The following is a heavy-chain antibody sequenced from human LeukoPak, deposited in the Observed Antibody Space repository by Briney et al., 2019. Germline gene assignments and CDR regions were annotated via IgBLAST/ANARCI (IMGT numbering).Heavy chain of an antibody. CDR3: ARDTGDRYFDY. Sequence: KPSETLSLTCTVSGGSISSYYWSWIRQPPGKGLEWIGYIYYSGSTNYNPSLKSRVTISVDTSKNQFSLKLSSVTAADTAVYYCARDTGDRYFDYWGQGTLVTVSS. V-gene: IGHV4-59*01. D-gene: IGHD2-21*01. CDR1: GGSISSYY. J-gene: IGHJ4*02. CDR2: IYYSGST.